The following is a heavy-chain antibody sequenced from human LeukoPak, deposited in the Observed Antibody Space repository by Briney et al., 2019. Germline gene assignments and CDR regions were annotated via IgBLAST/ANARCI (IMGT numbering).Heavy chain of an antibody. D-gene: IGHD1-26*01. J-gene: IGHJ4*02. CDR3: ATGLVGVSYGLFDY. Sequence: GASVTVSRKVSVYTLTQLSMHWVGQAPGKGVEGMGVFAPEDGETIYAQKFQGRVTMTEDTSTHTASMELSSLRSEDTAVYYCATGLVGVSYGLFDYWGQGTLVTVSS. CDR1: VYTLTQLS. V-gene: IGHV1-24*01. CDR2: FAPEDGET.